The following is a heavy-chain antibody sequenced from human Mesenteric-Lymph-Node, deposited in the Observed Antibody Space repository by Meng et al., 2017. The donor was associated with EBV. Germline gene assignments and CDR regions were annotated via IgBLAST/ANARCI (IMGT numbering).Heavy chain of an antibody. J-gene: IGHJ4*02. CDR2: IYWDDDK. CDR3: ARRPYSWNFDF. V-gene: IGHV2-5*02. CDR1: GFXLSTSGVG. D-gene: IGHD1-26*01. Sequence: QILLNVSWPXXVQPHKTLXXPCTFSGFXLSTSGVGVGWIRQPPGKALEWLALIYWDDDKRYSPSLKSRLTITKDTSKNQVVLTMTNMDPVDTATYYCARRPYSWNFDFWGQGTLVTVSS.